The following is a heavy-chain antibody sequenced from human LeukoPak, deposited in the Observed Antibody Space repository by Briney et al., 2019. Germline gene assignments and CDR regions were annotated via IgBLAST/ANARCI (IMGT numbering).Heavy chain of an antibody. D-gene: IGHD3-10*01. J-gene: IGHJ4*02. Sequence: SETLSLTCTVSGGSISSGSYYWSWIRQPAGKGLEWIGRIYTSGSTNYNPSLKSRVTISVDTSKNQFSLKLSSVTAADTAVYYCARAVGLLWFGGNHGFDYWGQGTLVTVSS. V-gene: IGHV4-61*02. CDR1: GGSISSGSYY. CDR2: IYTSGST. CDR3: ARAVGLLWFGGNHGFDY.